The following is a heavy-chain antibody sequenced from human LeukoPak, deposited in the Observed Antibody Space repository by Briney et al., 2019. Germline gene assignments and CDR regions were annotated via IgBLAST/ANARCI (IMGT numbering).Heavy chain of an antibody. CDR3: AREGVRITMVRGFVDV. Sequence: ASVKVSCKASGYTFTGYYMHWVRQAPGQGLEWMGWINPNSGGTNYAQKFQGWVTMTRDTSISTAYMELSRLRSDDTAVYYCAREGVRITMVRGFVDVWGQGITVTVSS. CDR1: GYTFTGYY. CDR2: INPNSGGT. V-gene: IGHV1-2*04. J-gene: IGHJ6*02. D-gene: IGHD3-10*01.